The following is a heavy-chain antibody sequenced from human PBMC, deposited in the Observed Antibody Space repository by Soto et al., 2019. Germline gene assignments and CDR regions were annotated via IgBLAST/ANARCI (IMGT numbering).Heavy chain of an antibody. D-gene: IGHD2-15*01. Sequence: PGGSLRLSCAASGFTFSSRAMSWVRQAPGKGLEWVSAISGSGGSTYYADSVKGRFTISRDNSKNTLYLQMNSLRAEDTAVYYCAKVTNNIVVVVAAIWGVNDAFDIWGQGTMVTVSS. J-gene: IGHJ3*02. CDR2: ISGSGGST. CDR3: AKVTNNIVVVVAAIWGVNDAFDI. CDR1: GFTFSSRA. V-gene: IGHV3-23*01.